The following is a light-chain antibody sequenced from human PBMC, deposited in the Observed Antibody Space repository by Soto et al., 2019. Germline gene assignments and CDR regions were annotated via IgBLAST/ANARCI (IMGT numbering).Light chain of an antibody. J-gene: IGLJ2*01. V-gene: IGLV6-57*02. Sequence: FMLTQPHSVSESPGKTLTISCTGSSGSIASNYVQWYQQRPGSAPTTVIYGDNQRPSGVPDRFSGSIDTSSNSASLTISGLRTEDEAAYFCQSYDSSSVIFGGGTKLTVL. CDR2: GDN. CDR1: SGSIASNY. CDR3: QSYDSSSVI.